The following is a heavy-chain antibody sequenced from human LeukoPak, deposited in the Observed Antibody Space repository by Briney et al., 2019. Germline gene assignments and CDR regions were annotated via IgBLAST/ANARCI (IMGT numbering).Heavy chain of an antibody. D-gene: IGHD2-15*01. Sequence: ASEKVSFTASGYTFTSYGISWARQAPGQGLECMGWISAYNGNTHYAQKLQDRVTITTDTSPSTAYMELRSLRSDDSAVYYCARVSRGVVVVAATGWFDPCGEGTLVTVPA. CDR3: ARVSRGVVVVAATGWFDP. CDR1: GYTFTSYG. J-gene: IGHJ5*02. CDR2: ISAYNGNT. V-gene: IGHV1-18*01.